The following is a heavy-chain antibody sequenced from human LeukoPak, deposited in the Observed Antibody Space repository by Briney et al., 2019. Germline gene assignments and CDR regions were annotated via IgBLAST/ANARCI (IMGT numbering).Heavy chain of an antibody. CDR3: ARPIGSGPLGNFDY. CDR1: GLTFSDSY. D-gene: IGHD3-3*01. CDR2: ISSSGSTI. Sequence: GGSLRLSCAASGLTFSDSYMSWIRQAPGKGLEWVSYISSSGSTIFYADSVEGRFTISRDNAKNSVYLQMNSLRAEDTAVYYCARPIGSGPLGNFDYWGQGTLVTVSS. J-gene: IGHJ4*02. V-gene: IGHV3-11*01.